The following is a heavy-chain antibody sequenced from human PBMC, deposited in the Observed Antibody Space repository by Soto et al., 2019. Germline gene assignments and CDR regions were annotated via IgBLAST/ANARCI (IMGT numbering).Heavy chain of an antibody. D-gene: IGHD1-26*01. CDR2: IKSKTDVGTT. J-gene: IGHJ4*02. Sequence: EVQLVESGGGLVKPGGSLRLSCAASGFTFSNAWMNWVRQAPGKGLEWVGRIKSKTDVGTTDYAAPVKGRFTISRDDSKNTLYLQMNSLKTEDTAVYYCTTDIKWELLPFDYWGQGTLVTVSS. CDR1: GFTFSNAW. V-gene: IGHV3-15*07. CDR3: TTDIKWELLPFDY.